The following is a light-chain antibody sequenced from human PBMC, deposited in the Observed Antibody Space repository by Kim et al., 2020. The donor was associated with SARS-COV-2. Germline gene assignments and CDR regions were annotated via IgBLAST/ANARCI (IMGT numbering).Light chain of an antibody. V-gene: IGKV1-39*01. CDR2: GVS. CDR1: QIIRRY. CDR3: KQSYTTPQT. J-gene: IGKJ2*01. Sequence: ASVGHRLPIPWRATQIIRRYFLWSPQTPGRAPTPLLYGVSSLQSEVPSSFSGSGSGTDFTLPLSSLAPGDFATLYCKQSYTTPQTFGQGTKL.